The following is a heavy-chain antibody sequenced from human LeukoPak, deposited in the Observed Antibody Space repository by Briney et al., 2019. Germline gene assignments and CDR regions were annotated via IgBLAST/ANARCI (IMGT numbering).Heavy chain of an antibody. CDR2: ILYDGSYK. CDR1: GYTFSDYD. V-gene: IGHV3-30*18. CDR3: AKDRYPMVRGMMIAFDF. Sequence: PGGSLRLSCAASGYTFSDYDMHWVRQAPGKGLEWVAVILYDGSYKSYVDSVRGRFTISRDNSKDRLYLQMNSLRAEDTAIYYCAKDRYPMVRGMMIAFDFWGQGTRVTVSS. J-gene: IGHJ4*02. D-gene: IGHD3-10*01.